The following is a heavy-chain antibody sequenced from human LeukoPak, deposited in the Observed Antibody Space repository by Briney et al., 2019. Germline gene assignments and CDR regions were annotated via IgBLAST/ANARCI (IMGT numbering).Heavy chain of an antibody. CDR2: IRGSGSST. V-gene: IGHV3-23*01. D-gene: IGHD3-3*01. J-gene: IGHJ4*02. Sequence: GGSLRLSCAASGFTFISYTMGWVRQAPGKGLEWVSGIRGSGSSTYYADSVKGRFTISRDNLKNTLYLQMNSLRAEDTAIYYCAKTSGRDSWSGYTYYFDYWGQGTLVTVSS. CDR3: AKTSGRDSWSGYTYYFDY. CDR1: GFTFISYT.